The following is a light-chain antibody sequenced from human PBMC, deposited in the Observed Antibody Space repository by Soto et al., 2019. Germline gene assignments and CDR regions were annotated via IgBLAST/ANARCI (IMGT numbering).Light chain of an antibody. CDR2: AAS. V-gene: IGKV1-39*01. J-gene: IGKJ1*01. Sequence: EITMTHAPSSLWVSLVYLLTITCRASQSISSYLNWYQQKPGKAPKVLIYAASSLQSGIPSRFSGSGSGTDFTLTISRLQPEDFATYYCQQSYSTTWTFGQVGKVEIK. CDR1: QSISSY. CDR3: QQSYSTTWT.